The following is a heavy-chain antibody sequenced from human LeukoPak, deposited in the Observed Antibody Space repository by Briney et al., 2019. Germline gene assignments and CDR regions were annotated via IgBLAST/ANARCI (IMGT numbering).Heavy chain of an antibody. CDR2: ISSSSSYI. Sequence: GGSLRLSCAASGFTFSSYEMNWVRQAPGKGLEWVSSISSSSSYIYYANSVKGRFTISRDNAKNSLYLQMNSLRAEDTAVYFCARDGAVAGVEYYYYIDVWGKGTTVTVSS. CDR1: GFTFSSYE. CDR3: ARDGAVAGVEYYYYIDV. D-gene: IGHD6-19*01. J-gene: IGHJ6*03. V-gene: IGHV3-21*06.